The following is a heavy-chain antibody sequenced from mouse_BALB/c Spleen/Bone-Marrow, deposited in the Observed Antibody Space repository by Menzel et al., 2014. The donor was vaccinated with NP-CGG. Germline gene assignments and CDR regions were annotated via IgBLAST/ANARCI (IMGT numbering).Heavy chain of an antibody. Sequence: VQLQQSGAKLVRPGTSVKVSCKASGYAFTNYLIEWFKQRPGQGLEWMGVINPGSGGTNFNEKFRGKATLTADKSSSTAYMQFNSLTSDDSAVYFCAREGYYGLDYWGQGTTLTVSS. V-gene: IGHV1-54*03. CDR2: INPGSGGT. CDR3: AREGYYGLDY. D-gene: IGHD2-1*01. J-gene: IGHJ2*01. CDR1: GYAFTNYL.